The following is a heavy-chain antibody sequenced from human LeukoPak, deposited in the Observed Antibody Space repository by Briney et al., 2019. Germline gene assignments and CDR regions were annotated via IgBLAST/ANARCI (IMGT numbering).Heavy chain of an antibody. D-gene: IGHD3-22*01. J-gene: IGHJ4*02. CDR2: ISSSGDNT. CDR3: AKGSYYDSSGSFYFDY. V-gene: IGHV3-23*01. Sequence: GGSLRLSCAASGFTFSSYAMSRVRQAPGKGLEWVSGISSSGDNTYYADSVKGRFTISRDNSKNTLYVQVNSLGTEDTAAYYCAKGSYYDSSGSFYFDYWGQGTLVTVSS. CDR1: GFTFSSYA.